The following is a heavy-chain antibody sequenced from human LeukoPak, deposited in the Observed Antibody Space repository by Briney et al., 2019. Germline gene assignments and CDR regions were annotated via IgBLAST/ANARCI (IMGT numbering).Heavy chain of an antibody. V-gene: IGHV4-61*01. Sequence: PSETLSLTCTVSGGSVSSGSYYWSWIRQPPGKGLEWIGYIYYSGSTNYNPSLKSRVTISVDTSKNQFSLKLSSVTAADTAVYYRARVPSSGWYNYYYGMDVWGQGTTVTVSS. D-gene: IGHD6-19*01. CDR3: ARVPSSGWYNYYYGMDV. CDR1: GGSVSSGSYY. J-gene: IGHJ6*02. CDR2: IYYSGST.